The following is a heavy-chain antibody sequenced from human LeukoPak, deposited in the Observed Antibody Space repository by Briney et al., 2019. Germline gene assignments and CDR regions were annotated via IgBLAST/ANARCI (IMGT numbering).Heavy chain of an antibody. CDR1: GGSISSSSYY. V-gene: IGHV4-39*01. CDR3: ARQQQWLVSWDYYYYYMDV. CDR2: IYYSGST. J-gene: IGHJ6*03. Sequence: SETLSLTCTVSGGSISSSSYYWGWIRQPPGEGLEWIGSIYYSGSTYYNPSLKSRVTISVDTSKNQFSLKLSSVTAADTAVYYCARQQQWLVSWDYYYYYMDVWGKGTTVTVSS. D-gene: IGHD6-19*01.